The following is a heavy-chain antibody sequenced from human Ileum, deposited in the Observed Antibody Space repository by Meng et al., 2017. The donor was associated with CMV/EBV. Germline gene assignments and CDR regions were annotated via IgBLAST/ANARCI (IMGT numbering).Heavy chain of an antibody. Sequence: GESLKISCAASGFIFSDYYMSWIRQAPGKGLEGVAFIRFDGSYKYYADSVKGRFTISRDNSKNTLYLQMNSLRAEDTAVYYCAKGGSGSYPTYGMDVWGQGTTVTVSS. CDR3: AKGGSGSYPTYGMDV. J-gene: IGHJ6*02. CDR1: GFIFSDYY. D-gene: IGHD1-26*01. V-gene: IGHV3-30*02. CDR2: IRFDGSYK.